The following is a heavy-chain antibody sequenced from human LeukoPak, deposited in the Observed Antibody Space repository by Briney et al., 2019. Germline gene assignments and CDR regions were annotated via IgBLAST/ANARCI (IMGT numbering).Heavy chain of an antibody. V-gene: IGHV3-7*01. CDR3: ARDGGLHTNFDY. J-gene: IGHJ4*02. D-gene: IGHD2-15*01. Sequence: GGSLRLSCAASGFSFRNYWMGWVRQAPGKGLDWVANTKPDGSAEYYADSVRGRFSTSRDNANNLLYLQMNSLRAEDTAGYYCARDGGLHTNFDYWGQGTLVTVSS. CDR2: TKPDGSAE. CDR1: GFSFRNYW.